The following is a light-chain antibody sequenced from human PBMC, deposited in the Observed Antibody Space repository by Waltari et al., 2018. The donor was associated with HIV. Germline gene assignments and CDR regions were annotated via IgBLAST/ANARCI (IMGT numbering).Light chain of an antibody. J-gene: IGLJ3*02. V-gene: IGLV1-44*01. CDR2: SHG. Sequence: QSVLTQSPSASGTPGRRVIISCSGSTSNIGSNTVTWYQQFPGTAPKLLIYSHGQRPPGVTERCSASKTATSAALVISGLRSEDDADYYCATWDDSLNAGVFGGGTKLTVL. CDR1: TSNIGSNT. CDR3: ATWDDSLNAGV.